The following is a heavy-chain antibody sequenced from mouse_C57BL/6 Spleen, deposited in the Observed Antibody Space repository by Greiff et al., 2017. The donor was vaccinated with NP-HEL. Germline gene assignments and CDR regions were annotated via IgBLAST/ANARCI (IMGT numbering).Heavy chain of an antibody. CDR3: AIPITTVAVFDY. J-gene: IGHJ2*01. V-gene: IGHV2-5*01. D-gene: IGHD1-1*01. CDR1: GFSLTSYG. CDR2: IWRGGST. Sequence: VKVEESGPGLVQPSQSLSITCTVSGFSLTSYGVHWVRQSPGKGLEWLGVIWRGGSTDYNAAFMSRLSITKDNSKSQVFFKMNSLQADDTAIYYCAIPITTVAVFDYWGQGTTLTVSS.